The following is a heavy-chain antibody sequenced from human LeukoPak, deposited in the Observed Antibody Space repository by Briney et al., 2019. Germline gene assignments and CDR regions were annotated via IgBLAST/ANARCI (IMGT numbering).Heavy chain of an antibody. D-gene: IGHD3-10*01. CDR2: IYHSGST. CDR1: GGSISSDGYY. J-gene: IGHJ4*02. CDR3: ASDNGYGSGAHFDY. Sequence: SETLSLTCTVSGGSISSDGYYWSWIRQPPGKGLEWIGYIYHSGSTYYNPSLKSRITISVNRYKTQYSLKLSSVTAAATAVYCCASDNGYGSGAHFDYWGQGTLVTVSS. V-gene: IGHV4-30-2*01.